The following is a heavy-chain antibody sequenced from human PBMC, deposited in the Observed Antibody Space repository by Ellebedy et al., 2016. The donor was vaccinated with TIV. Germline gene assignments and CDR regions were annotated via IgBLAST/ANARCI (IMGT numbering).Heavy chain of an antibody. V-gene: IGHV3-74*01. CDR2: ISSDGSYT. D-gene: IGHD1-1*01. Sequence: PGGSLSLSCTASGFTFSRHWMHWVRQAPGKGLVWVSRISSDGSYTSYADSVKCRFTISRDNAKNTLYLQMNSLRAEDTARYYCARDIPQRPNPARFDPWGQGTLVTVSS. J-gene: IGHJ5*02. CDR1: GFTFSRHW. CDR3: ARDIPQRPNPARFDP.